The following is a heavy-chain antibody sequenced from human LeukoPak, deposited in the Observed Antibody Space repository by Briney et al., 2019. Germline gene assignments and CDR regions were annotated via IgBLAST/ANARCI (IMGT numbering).Heavy chain of an antibody. CDR1: GFTFSSYA. CDR3: AKDPPYDSSGYYYRLLDY. V-gene: IGHV3-23*01. J-gene: IGHJ4*02. CDR2: MRGRGGST. Sequence: GGSLRLSCAASGFTFSSYAMSGVRQAPGKGREGASAMRGRGGSTYYADSVEGRFTISRDNSKNTLYLQMKSLRAEDTAVYYCAKDPPYDSSGYYYRLLDYWGQGTLVTVSS. D-gene: IGHD3-22*01.